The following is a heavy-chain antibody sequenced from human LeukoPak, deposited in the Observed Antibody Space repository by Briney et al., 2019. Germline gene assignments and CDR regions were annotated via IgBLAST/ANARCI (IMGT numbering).Heavy chain of an antibody. J-gene: IGHJ4*02. CDR1: GFTFSSYS. Sequence: GGSLRLSCAASGFTFSSYSKNWVRQAPGKGLEWVSYISSSSSTIYYADSVKGRFTISRDNAKNSLYLQLNSLRVEDTAVYYCVRDRGWGGNEYWGQGALVTVSS. CDR2: ISSSSSTI. CDR3: VRDRGWGGNEY. D-gene: IGHD3-16*01. V-gene: IGHV3-48*04.